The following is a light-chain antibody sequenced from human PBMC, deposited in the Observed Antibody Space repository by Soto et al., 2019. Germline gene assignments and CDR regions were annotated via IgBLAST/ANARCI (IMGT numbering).Light chain of an antibody. Sequence: QSALTQPPSASGSPGQSVTISCTGTSSDVGGYNYVSWYQQYPGRAPKLMIYEVTKRPSGVPDRFSGSKSGNTASLTVSGLQAEDEADYYCSSYAASKNFVFGGGTKVTVL. CDR2: EVT. V-gene: IGLV2-8*01. J-gene: IGLJ3*02. CDR1: SSDVGGYNY. CDR3: SSYAASKNFV.